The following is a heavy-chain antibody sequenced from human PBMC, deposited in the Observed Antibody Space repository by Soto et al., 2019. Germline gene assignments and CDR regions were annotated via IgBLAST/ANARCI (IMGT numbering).Heavy chain of an antibody. CDR1: GGSISSYY. CDR2: FYYSGTT. CDR3: ASPKIAFYNWFDP. Sequence: SETLSLTCNVSGGSISSYYWSWVRQSPGKGLEWIGYFYYSGTTNYNPSLKSRVTISIDTSKNQFSLKLSSVTAADTAVYYCASPKIAFYNWFDPWGQGTLVTVSS. D-gene: IGHD3-3*02. V-gene: IGHV4-59*08. J-gene: IGHJ5*02.